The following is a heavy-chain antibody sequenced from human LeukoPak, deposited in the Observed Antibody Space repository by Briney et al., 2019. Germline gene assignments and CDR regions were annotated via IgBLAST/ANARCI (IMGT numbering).Heavy chain of an antibody. CDR2: ISYDGSNK. D-gene: IGHD3-22*01. CDR3: ARDMDYDSSGYLPDDAFDI. V-gene: IGHV3-30*19. J-gene: IGHJ3*02. CDR1: GFTFSSYG. Sequence: GRSLRLSCAASGFTFSSYGMPWVRQAPGKGLEWVAVISYDGSNKYYADSVKGRFTISRDNSKNTLYLRMNSLRAEDTAVHYCARDMDYDSSGYLPDDAFDIWGQGTMVTVSS.